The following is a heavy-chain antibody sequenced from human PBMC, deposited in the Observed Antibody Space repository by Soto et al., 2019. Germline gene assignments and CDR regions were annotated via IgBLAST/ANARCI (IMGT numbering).Heavy chain of an antibody. V-gene: IGHV1-2*02. CDR3: ARDIDMDIVVEVAATAPGY. CDR2: INPNSGGT. J-gene: IGHJ4*02. CDR1: GYTFTDYY. D-gene: IGHD2-15*01. Sequence: ASVKVSCKASGYTFTDYYMHWVRQAPGQGLEWMGWINPNSGGTNYAQKLQGRVTMTRDPSISTAYMELSRLRSDDTAVYYCARDIDMDIVVEVAATAPGYWGQGTLVTVSS.